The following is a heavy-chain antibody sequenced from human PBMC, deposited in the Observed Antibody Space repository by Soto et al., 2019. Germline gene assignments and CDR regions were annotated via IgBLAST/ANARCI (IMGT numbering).Heavy chain of an antibody. CDR2: IYHSGST. D-gene: IGHD3-10*01. V-gene: IGHV4-4*02. J-gene: IGHJ4*02. CDR1: GVSISSSSW. CDR3: AGGFGSGHYDY. Sequence: QVQLQQSGPGLVKPSGTLSLTCDVFGVSISSSSWWSWVRQPPGKGLEWVGEIYHSGSTNYNPSLKSRLTISVDKSKNQISLRLTSVTAADTAIYYCAGGFGSGHYDYWGQVSLVTVSS.